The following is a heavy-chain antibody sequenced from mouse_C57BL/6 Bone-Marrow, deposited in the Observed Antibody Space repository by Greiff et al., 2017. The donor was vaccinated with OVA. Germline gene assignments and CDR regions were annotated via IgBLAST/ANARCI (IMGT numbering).Heavy chain of an antibody. CDR2: ISNGGGST. CDR1: GFTFSDYY. V-gene: IGHV5-12*01. J-gene: IGHJ4*01. D-gene: IGHD2-4*01. CDR3: ARQGGRLRRRFYAMDY. Sequence: DVMLVESGGGLVQPGGSLKLSCAASGFTFSDYYMYWVRQTPEKRLEWVAYISNGGGSTYYPDTVKGRFTISRDNAKNTLYLQMSRLKSEDTAMYYCARQGGRLRRRFYAMDYWGQGTSVTVSS.